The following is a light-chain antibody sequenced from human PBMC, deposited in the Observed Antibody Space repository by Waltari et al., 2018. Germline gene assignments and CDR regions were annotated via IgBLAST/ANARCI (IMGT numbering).Light chain of an antibody. CDR3: CSYVSGDTWV. CDR1: SSDVGTYNL. V-gene: IGLV2-23*01. J-gene: IGLJ3*02. CDR2: EDY. Sequence: QSPLTQPASVSGSPGPSITISCTGTSSDVGTYNLVSWYQQHPGKSPKLMIYEDYKRPSGVSNRFSGSKSCNTASLTISGLQAEDEADYYCCSYVSGDTWVFGGGTKLAVL.